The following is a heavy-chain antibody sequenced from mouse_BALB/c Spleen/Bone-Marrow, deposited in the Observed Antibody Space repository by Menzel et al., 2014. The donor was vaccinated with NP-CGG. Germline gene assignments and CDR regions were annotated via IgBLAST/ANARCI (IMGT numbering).Heavy chain of an antibody. Sequence: VKLVESGAELARPGASVKLSCKASGYTFTDYYMNWVKQWTGQGLEWIGEIYPGGSNTHYNANFKGKATLTADKSSSTAYMQLNSLTSEDSAVYYCAISVSLRAMDYWGQGTSVTVSS. J-gene: IGHJ4*01. CDR3: AISVSLRAMDY. CDR2: IYPGGSNT. CDR1: GYTFTDYY. D-gene: IGHD1-1*01. V-gene: IGHV1-77*01.